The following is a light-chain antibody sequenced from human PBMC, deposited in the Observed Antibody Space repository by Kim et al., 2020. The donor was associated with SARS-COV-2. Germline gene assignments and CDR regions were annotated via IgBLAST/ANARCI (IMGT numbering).Light chain of an antibody. Sequence: QGQTARITCSADGLPNQFAYWYQQRPGQAPVLVIYKDSERPSGISERFSGSSSGTTVTLTISGVQAEDEADYYCQSADKSGTFVIFGGGTQLTVL. V-gene: IGLV3-25*03. CDR2: KDS. J-gene: IGLJ2*01. CDR1: GLPNQF. CDR3: QSADKSGTFVI.